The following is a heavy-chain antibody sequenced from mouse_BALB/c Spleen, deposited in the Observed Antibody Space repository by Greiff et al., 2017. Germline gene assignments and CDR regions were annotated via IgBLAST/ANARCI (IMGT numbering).Heavy chain of an antibody. Sequence: QVTLKESGPGLVAPSQSLSITCTVSGFSLTGYGVNWVRQPPGKGLEWLGMIWGDGSTDYNSALKSRLSISKDNSKSQVFLKMNSLQTDDTARYYCARDPYGYDGAWFAYWGQGTLVTVSA. CDR2: IWGDGST. CDR3: ARDPYGYDGAWFAY. CDR1: GFSLTGYG. J-gene: IGHJ3*01. V-gene: IGHV2-6-7*01. D-gene: IGHD2-2*01.